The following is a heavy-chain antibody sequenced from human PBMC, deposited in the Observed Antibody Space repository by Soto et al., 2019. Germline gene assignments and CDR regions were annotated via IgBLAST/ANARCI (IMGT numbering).Heavy chain of an antibody. V-gene: IGHV3-48*02. CDR1: GFTFSSYS. CDR2: ISSSSSTI. Sequence: LRLSCAASGFTFSSYSMNWVRQAPGKGLEWVSYISSSSSTIYCADSVKGRFTISRDNAKNSLYLQMNSLRDEDTAVYYCARDWYLVHSNYFDYWGQGTLVTVSS. J-gene: IGHJ4*02. CDR3: ARDWYLVHSNYFDY. D-gene: IGHD2-15*01.